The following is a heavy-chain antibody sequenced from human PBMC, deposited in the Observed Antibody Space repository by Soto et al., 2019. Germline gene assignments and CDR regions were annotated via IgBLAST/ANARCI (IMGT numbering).Heavy chain of an antibody. CDR3: ARQWPYGMDV. V-gene: IGHV4-59*08. CDR2: IYYSGST. D-gene: IGHD5-12*01. Sequence: QVQLQESGPGLVKPSETLSLTCTVSYGSISSYYWSWIRQPPGKGLEWIGYIYYSGSTNYNPSLKSRVTISVDTSKNQFSLKLSSVTAADTAVYYCARQWPYGMDVWGQGTTVTVSS. CDR1: YGSISSYY. J-gene: IGHJ6*02.